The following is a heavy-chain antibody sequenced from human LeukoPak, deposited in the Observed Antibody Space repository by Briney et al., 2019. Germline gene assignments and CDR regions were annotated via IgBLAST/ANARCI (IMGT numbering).Heavy chain of an antibody. CDR2: ISGSGGST. J-gene: IGHJ4*02. V-gene: IGHV3-23*01. CDR3: AKDFSGGYYFDF. D-gene: IGHD2-15*01. CDR1: GFTFSSYA. Sequence: GGSLGLSCAASGFTFSSYAMNWVRQAPGKGLEWVSAISGSGGSTYHADSVKGRFTISRDNSKNTLYLQMNSLRAEDTAVYYCAKDFSGGYYFDFWGQGTLVTVSS.